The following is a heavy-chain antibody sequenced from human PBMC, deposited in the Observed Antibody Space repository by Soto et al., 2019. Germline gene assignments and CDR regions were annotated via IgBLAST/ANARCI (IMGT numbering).Heavy chain of an antibody. D-gene: IGHD4-17*01. CDR1: GFTFSDYS. CDR2: ISSSSLYI. J-gene: IGHJ4*02. CDR3: ARVRLTVTDY. V-gene: IGHV3-21*01. Sequence: VGSLRLSCEASGFTFSDYSMNWVRRAPGKGLEWVSSISSSSLYIYYADSVKGRFTISRDNAKNSMYLQMNSLRAEDTAVYYCARVRLTVTDYWGQGTLVTVSS.